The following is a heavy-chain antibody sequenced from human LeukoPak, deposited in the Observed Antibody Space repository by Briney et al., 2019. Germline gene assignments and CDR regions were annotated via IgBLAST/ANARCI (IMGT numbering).Heavy chain of an antibody. CDR3: TRGGRSDS. V-gene: IGHV3-7*04. D-gene: IGHD6-13*01. Sequence: PGGSLRPSCAAPGFTFSSYWMSWVRQAPGRGLEWVANINPDGGAKFYVDSVKGRFTISRDNAKNSLYLQMDSLRAEDTDVYFCTRGGRSDSWGQGTPVTVSS. CDR2: INPDGGAK. J-gene: IGHJ5*01. CDR1: GFTFSSYW.